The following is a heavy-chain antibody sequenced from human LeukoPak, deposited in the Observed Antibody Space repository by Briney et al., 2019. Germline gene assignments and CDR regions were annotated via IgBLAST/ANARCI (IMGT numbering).Heavy chain of an antibody. CDR1: GYTFTSYG. V-gene: IGHV1-18*03. CDR2: ISAYNGNT. J-gene: IGHJ6*04. CDR3: ARDILRYFDWLPNGMDV. Sequence: GASVKVSCKASGYTFTSYGISWVRQAPGQGLEWMGWISAYNGNTNYAQKLQGRVTMTIDTSTSTAYMELRSLRSDDMAVYYCARDILRYFDWLPNGMDVWGKGTTVTVSS. D-gene: IGHD3-9*01.